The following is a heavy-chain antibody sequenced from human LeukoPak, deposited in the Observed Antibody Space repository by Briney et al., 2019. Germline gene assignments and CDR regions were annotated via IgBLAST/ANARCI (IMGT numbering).Heavy chain of an antibody. CDR2: IYYSGST. D-gene: IGHD3-22*01. CDR3: ARQNYYDKAGAFDI. Sequence: RASETLSLTCTASGGSINSGGYYWTWIRQHPGKGLEWIGNIYYSGSTSYNPSLKSRLTISVDTSKNQFSLNLSSVTAADTAVYYCARQNYYDKAGAFDIWGQGTMVTVSS. J-gene: IGHJ3*02. CDR1: GGSINSGGYY. V-gene: IGHV4-31*03.